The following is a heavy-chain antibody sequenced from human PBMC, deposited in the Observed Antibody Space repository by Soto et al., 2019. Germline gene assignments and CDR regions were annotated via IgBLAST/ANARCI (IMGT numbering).Heavy chain of an antibody. CDR3: ARGPNFLSGSYSTYYYYGMDV. J-gene: IGHJ6*02. D-gene: IGHD1-26*01. V-gene: IGHV4-30-4*01. CDR2: IYYSGNT. Sequence: TSETLSLTCTVSGGSISSGDYYWSWIRQPPGKGLEWIGCIYYSGNTYYNPSLKRRFSISVDTSKNQFSLKLSSVTAADTAVYYCARGPNFLSGSYSTYYYYGMDVWGQGTTVTVSS. CDR1: GGSISSGDYY.